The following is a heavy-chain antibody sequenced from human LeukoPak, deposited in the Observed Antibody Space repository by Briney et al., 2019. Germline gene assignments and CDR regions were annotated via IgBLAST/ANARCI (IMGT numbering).Heavy chain of an antibody. CDR3: ARQTLNGSGSYLS. Sequence: SETLSLTCTVSGDSISSSSNYWGWIRQPPGTGLEWIGSIYYSGSSHYNLSLKSRVTISVDTSKNQFSLKLSSVTAADTAVYYCARQTLNGSGSYLSWGQGTLVTVSS. V-gene: IGHV4-39*01. J-gene: IGHJ5*02. CDR2: IYYSGSS. D-gene: IGHD3-10*01. CDR1: GDSISSSSNY.